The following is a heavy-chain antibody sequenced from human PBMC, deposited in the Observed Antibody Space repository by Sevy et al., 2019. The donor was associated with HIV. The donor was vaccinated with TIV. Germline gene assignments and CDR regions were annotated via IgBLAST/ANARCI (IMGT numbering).Heavy chain of an antibody. J-gene: IGHJ5*02. CDR1: GFTFSNFA. V-gene: IGHV3-64D*06. CDR3: VKDGARQQLLYWFDP. CDR2: ISTDGDNT. D-gene: IGHD3-10*01. Sequence: GGSLRLSCSDSGFTFSNFAMHWVRQAPGKGLEYVSAISTDGDNTYYADSVKGRFTISRDNSKNTLYLQMSSLRAEDTAVYYCVKDGARQQLLYWFDPWGQGTLVTVSS.